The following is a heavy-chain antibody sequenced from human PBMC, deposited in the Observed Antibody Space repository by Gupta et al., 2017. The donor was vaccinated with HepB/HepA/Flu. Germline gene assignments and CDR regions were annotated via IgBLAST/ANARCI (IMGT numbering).Heavy chain of an antibody. CDR3: VREGITFGGLIDLFDY. Sequence: DVQLVESGGGLAKPGGSLRLACAGSGFAFNIYNRNWARSSPGKVLEWISTMRNSSKYSNYADSVKGRVTISRDTANNSLFLQMTSLKVEDAAIYFCVREGITFGGLIDLFDYGGQGALVTVSS. V-gene: IGHV3-21*02. CDR1: GFAFNIYN. CDR2: MRNSSKYS. D-gene: IGHD3-16*01. J-gene: IGHJ4*02.